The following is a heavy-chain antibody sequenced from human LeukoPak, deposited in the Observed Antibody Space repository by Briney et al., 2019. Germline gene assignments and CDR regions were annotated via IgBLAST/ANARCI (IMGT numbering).Heavy chain of an antibody. CDR2: ISSSSSYI. Sequence: PGGSLRLSCAASGFTFSSYSMNWVRQAPGKGLEWVSSISSSSSYIYYADSVKGRFTISRDNAKNSLYLQMNSLRAEDSAVYYCARAERGMPDYWGQGTLVTVSS. CDR3: ARAERGMPDY. CDR1: GFTFSSYS. V-gene: IGHV3-21*01. J-gene: IGHJ4*02. D-gene: IGHD1-1*01.